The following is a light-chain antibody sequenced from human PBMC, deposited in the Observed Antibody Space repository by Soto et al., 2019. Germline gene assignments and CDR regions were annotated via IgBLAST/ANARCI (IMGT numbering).Light chain of an antibody. J-gene: IGKJ4*01. Sequence: DIQMSQSPSSVSASVGDRVTITCRASQGIGSWLAWYQQKPGKAPKLLIYGVSSLQSGVPLRFSGSGSGTDFTLTISSLQPEDFAAYYCRQAHSFPLTFGGGTKVEIK. CDR2: GVS. CDR1: QGIGSW. V-gene: IGKV1-12*01. CDR3: RQAHSFPLT.